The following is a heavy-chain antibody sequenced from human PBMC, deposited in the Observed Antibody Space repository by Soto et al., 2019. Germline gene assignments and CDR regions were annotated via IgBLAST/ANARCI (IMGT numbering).Heavy chain of an antibody. CDR2: IYYTGRT. CDR1: GGSIISDDYH. CDR3: ARGGIYHNY. J-gene: IGHJ4*02. D-gene: IGHD1-26*01. Sequence: SETQSHTCSVSGGSIISDDYHWTWIRQPPGEGLEWIGYIYYTGRTSSTPSLESRVTISIDTSKNQFSLKLSSVSAADTAVYYCARGGIYHNYWGQGTLVTVS. V-gene: IGHV4-30-4*01.